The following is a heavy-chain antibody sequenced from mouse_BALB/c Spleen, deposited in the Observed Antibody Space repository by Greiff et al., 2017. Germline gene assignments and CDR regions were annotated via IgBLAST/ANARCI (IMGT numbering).Heavy chain of an antibody. D-gene: IGHD2-2*01. J-gene: IGHJ4*01. V-gene: IGHV1-7*01. CDR3: ARWLPYYYAMDY. CDR1: GYTFTSHW. CDR2: INPSTGYT. Sequence: QVQLQQSGAELAKPGASVKMSCKASGYTFTSHWMHWVKQRPGQGLEWIGYINPSTGYTEYNQKFKDKATLTADKSSSTAYMQLSSLTSEDSAVYYCARWLPYYYAMDYWGQGTSVTVSS.